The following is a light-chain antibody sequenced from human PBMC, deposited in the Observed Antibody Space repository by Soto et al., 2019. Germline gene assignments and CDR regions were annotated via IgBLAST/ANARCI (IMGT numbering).Light chain of an antibody. CDR2: ESS. V-gene: IGKV3-11*01. J-gene: IGKJ5*01. Sequence: EIVLTQSPATLSLSPGERATLPCRASQNVANYLDWYQQKPGQAPRLLIYESSNRATGIAARFSGSGSGTDFTLTISSLEPEDFAVYYCQQRYDWPVTFGQGTRLEIK. CDR1: QNVANY. CDR3: QQRYDWPVT.